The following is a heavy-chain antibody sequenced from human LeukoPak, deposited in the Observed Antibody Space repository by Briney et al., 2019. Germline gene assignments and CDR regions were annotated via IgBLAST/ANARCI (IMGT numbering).Heavy chain of an antibody. J-gene: IGHJ4*02. CDR1: GFTFSSYW. CDR2: INGDGGTT. D-gene: IGHD5-12*01. Sequence: GGSLRLSCAASGFTFSSYWMHWVRQAPGKGLVWVSRINGDGGTTAYADSVKGRFTISRDNGKNTLYLQMNSLRAEDSAVYYCARRGPEIVATIDYWGQGTLVTVSS. V-gene: IGHV3-74*01. CDR3: ARRGPEIVATIDY.